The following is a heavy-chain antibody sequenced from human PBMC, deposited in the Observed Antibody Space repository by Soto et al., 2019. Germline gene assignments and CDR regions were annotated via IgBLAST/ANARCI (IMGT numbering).Heavy chain of an antibody. CDR3: ATRSTEYSSGWYEFYFDC. J-gene: IGHJ4*02. CDR1: GYTFTSYT. D-gene: IGHD6-19*01. CDR2: IIPILGIA. Sequence: SVKVSCKASGYTFTSYTISWVRQAPGQGLEWMGRIIPILGIANYAQKLQGRVTITADKSTSTAYMELSSLRSEDTAVYYCATRSTEYSSGWYEFYFDCWGQGTLVTVSS. V-gene: IGHV1-69*02.